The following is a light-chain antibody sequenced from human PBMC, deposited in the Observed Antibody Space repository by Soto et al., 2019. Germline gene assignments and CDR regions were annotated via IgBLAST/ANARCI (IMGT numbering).Light chain of an antibody. V-gene: IGKV3-15*01. CDR3: QQYNDWPLT. CDR1: QNINNNY. J-gene: IGKJ1*01. CDR2: DAF. Sequence: TQSPGTLSLSPGGRATLSCRASQNINNNYLAWYQHKPGQAPRLLIYDAFTRATGIPARFSGTGSGTEFTLTISSLQSEDFALYYCQQYNDWPLTFGQGTKGDIK.